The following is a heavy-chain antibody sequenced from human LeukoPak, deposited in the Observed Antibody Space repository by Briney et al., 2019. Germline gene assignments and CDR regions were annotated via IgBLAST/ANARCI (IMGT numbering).Heavy chain of an antibody. D-gene: IGHD2-2*01. CDR3: ARARCSSISCYPGVYLDY. CDR1: GFTFSSYW. CDR2: IKQDGSEK. Sequence: GGSLRLSCAASGFTFSSYWMSWVRQAPGKGLEWVANIKQDGSEKYYVDSVKGRFTISRDNAKNSLYLQMNSLRAEDTAVYYCARARCSSISCYPGVYLDYWGQGTLVTVSS. V-gene: IGHV3-7*01. J-gene: IGHJ4*02.